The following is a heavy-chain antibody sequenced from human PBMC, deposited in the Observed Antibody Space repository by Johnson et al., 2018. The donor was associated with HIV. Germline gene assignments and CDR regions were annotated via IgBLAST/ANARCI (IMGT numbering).Heavy chain of an antibody. J-gene: IGHJ3*02. V-gene: IGHV3-7*05. CDR3: ARVGATAAFDI. CDR2: IKQDGSEK. D-gene: IGHD1-26*01. Sequence: VQLVESGGGLVKPGGSLRVSCAASGFTFSSYWMSWVRQAPGKGLEWVANIKQDGSEKYYVDSVKGRFTISRDNAKNSLYLQMNSLRAEDTAVYYCARVGATAAFDIWGQGTMVTVSS. CDR1: GFTFSSYW.